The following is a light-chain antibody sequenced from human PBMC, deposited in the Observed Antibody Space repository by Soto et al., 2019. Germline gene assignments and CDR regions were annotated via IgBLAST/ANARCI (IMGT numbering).Light chain of an antibody. J-gene: IGKJ2*01. CDR1: QGVSAY. CDR3: QQSYKTPHT. CDR2: AAS. Sequence: DIQMTQSPSSLSASVGDRVTITCRASQGVSAYLLWYQQRQGTAPKLLIYAASNLLSGVPSRFSGSGSGTNFTLTISSLXXXXXXTYYCQQSYKTPHTFGQGTKLETK. V-gene: IGKV1-39*01.